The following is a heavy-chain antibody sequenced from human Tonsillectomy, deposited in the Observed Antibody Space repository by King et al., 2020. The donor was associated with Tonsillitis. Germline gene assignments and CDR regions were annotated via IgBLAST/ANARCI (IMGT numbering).Heavy chain of an antibody. Sequence: VQLQQWGAGLLKPSETLSLTCAVYGGSFSGYYWSWIRQPPGKGLEWIGEINHSGSTNYNPSLKSRVTISVDTSKNQFSLKLSSVTAADTAVYYCARGRGDFWSGYYDSGGDYWGQGTLVTVSS. V-gene: IGHV4-34*01. CDR1: GGSFSGYY. CDR3: ARGRGDFWSGYYDSGGDY. J-gene: IGHJ4*02. D-gene: IGHD3-3*01. CDR2: INHSGST.